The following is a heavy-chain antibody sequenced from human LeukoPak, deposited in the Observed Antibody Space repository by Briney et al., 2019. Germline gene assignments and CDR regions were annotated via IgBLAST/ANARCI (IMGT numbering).Heavy chain of an antibody. Sequence: ASVKVSCKASGYTFTGYYMHWVRQAPGQGLEWMGWINPNSGGTNYAQKFQGRVTMTRDMSTSTVYMELSSLRSEDTAVYYCARETPPVIAAVSRYYFDYWGQGTLVTVSS. CDR2: INPNSGGT. J-gene: IGHJ4*02. V-gene: IGHV1-2*02. D-gene: IGHD6-13*01. CDR1: GYTFTGYY. CDR3: ARETPPVIAAVSRYYFDY.